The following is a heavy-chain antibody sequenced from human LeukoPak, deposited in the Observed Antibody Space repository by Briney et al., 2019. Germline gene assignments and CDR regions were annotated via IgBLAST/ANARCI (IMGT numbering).Heavy chain of an antibody. CDR3: ARLIAASSYFDY. D-gene: IGHD6-13*01. J-gene: IGHJ4*02. Sequence: TLSLTCTVSGGSISGYYWSWIRQPPGKALEWLARIDWDDDKYYSTSLRTRVSISKDTSKEQVVLTMTNMDPGDTATYYCARLIAASSYFDYWGQGMLVTVSS. CDR2: IDWDDDK. V-gene: IGHV2-70*11. CDR1: GGSISGYY.